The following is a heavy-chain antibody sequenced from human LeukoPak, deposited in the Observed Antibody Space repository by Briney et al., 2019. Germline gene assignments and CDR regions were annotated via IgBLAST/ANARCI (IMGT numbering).Heavy chain of an antibody. Sequence: PGGSLRLSCAASGFTFSSCEMNWVRQAPGKGLEWVSYISSSGSTIYYADSVQGRFTVSRDNAKNSLYLQMNSLRAEDTGVYYCARWASSPVHGTGYYGIDYWGQGTVVTVSS. J-gene: IGHJ4*02. V-gene: IGHV3-48*03. CDR2: ISSSGSTI. D-gene: IGHD3-22*01. CDR1: GFTFSSCE. CDR3: ARWASSPVHGTGYYGIDY.